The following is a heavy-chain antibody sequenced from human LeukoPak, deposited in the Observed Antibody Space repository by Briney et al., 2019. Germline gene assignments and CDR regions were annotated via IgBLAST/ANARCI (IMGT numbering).Heavy chain of an antibody. J-gene: IGHJ4*02. CDR1: GFTFTSDA. CDR2: ITSAGNT. CDR3: AKGGGPYRLPTDY. D-gene: IGHD3-16*01. Sequence: PGRSLSLSCAPAGFTFTSDAMNSARQAPGDWLEWVSAITSAGNTYYADSVRGRFTISRDSSKNTLYLQMNSLRSEDTAVYYCAKGGGPYRLPTDYWGQGTLVTVSS. V-gene: IGHV3-23*01.